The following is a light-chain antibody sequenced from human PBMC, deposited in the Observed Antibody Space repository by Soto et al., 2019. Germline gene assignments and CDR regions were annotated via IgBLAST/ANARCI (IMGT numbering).Light chain of an antibody. V-gene: IGKV3-20*01. CDR2: GAS. Sequence: SVMTQSPGTLSLSPWERATLACMASQSVSSMLAWYQQKPGQAPRLLIYGASSRATGIPDRFSGSGSGTDFTLTISRLEPEDFAVYYCQQYGSSPITFGQGTRLEIK. CDR1: QSVSSM. J-gene: IGKJ5*01. CDR3: QQYGSSPIT.